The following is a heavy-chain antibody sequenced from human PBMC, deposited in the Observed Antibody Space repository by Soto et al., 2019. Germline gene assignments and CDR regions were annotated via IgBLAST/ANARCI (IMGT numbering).Heavy chain of an antibody. Sequence: QVQLVESGGGVVQPGGSLRLSCAASGFTFGSYDIHWVRQAPGKGLEWVAVVCYDESSKYYAESVKGRFTISRDNSKNMVYLQMNGLSAEDTAVYYCARDHFSQVRARGAFDLWGQGTMVTVSS. J-gene: IGHJ3*01. V-gene: IGHV3-33*01. CDR3: ARDHFSQVRARGAFDL. CDR2: VCYDESSK. D-gene: IGHD3-16*01. CDR1: GFTFGSYD.